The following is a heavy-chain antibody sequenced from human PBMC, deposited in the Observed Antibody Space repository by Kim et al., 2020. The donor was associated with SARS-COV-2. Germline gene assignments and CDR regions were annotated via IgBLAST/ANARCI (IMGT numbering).Heavy chain of an antibody. J-gene: IGHJ6*02. CDR3: AKDLTNYDILTGYYQARDYYYYGMDV. CDR2: ISYDGSNK. V-gene: IGHV3-30*18. CDR1: GFTFSSYG. Sequence: GGSLRLSCAASGFTFSSYGMHWVRQAPGKGLEWVAVISYDGSNKYYADSVKGRFTISRDNSKNTLYLQMNSLRAEDTAVYYCAKDLTNYDILTGYYQARDYYYYGMDVWGQGTTVTVSS. D-gene: IGHD3-9*01.